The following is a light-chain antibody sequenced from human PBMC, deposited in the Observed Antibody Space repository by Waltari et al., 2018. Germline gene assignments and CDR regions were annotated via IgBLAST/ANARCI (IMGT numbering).Light chain of an antibody. CDR3: HQSHTAPHT. Sequence: DIQMTQSPSSLSASVGDSVTITCRASQTISTYLNWYQQTAGKAPKLLINAASTLQSGVPSRFRGSGSGTDFTLTISSLQPEDFATYYCHQSHTAPHTFGQGTKLEIK. CDR1: QTISTY. V-gene: IGKV1-39*01. J-gene: IGKJ2*01. CDR2: AAS.